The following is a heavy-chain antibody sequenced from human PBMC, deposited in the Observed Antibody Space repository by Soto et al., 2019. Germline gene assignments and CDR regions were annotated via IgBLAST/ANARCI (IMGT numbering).Heavy chain of an antibody. J-gene: IGHJ5*02. V-gene: IGHV4-30-4*02. CDR1: GDSISGGDSY. CDR3: AKDSGYNYGYFRWFDP. CDR2: IHYRGST. Sequence: PSETLSLTCTVSGDSISGGDSYWSWVRQSPGKGLEWIGYIHYRGSTYYNPSLKSRLTISVDTSKSQFSLKLSSVTAADTAVYYCAKDSGYNYGYFRWFDPWGQGTLVTVSS. D-gene: IGHD5-18*01.